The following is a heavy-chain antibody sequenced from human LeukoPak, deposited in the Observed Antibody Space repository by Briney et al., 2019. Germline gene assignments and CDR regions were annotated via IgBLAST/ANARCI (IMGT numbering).Heavy chain of an antibody. Sequence: SETLSLTCTVSGGSISSYYWSCIRKPAGKGLEWMGRIYTSGSTNYNPSLKSRVTMSVDTSKNQFSLKLSSLTAADAAVYYCARDFFNYYGSGSYSIHGMDVWGQGITVIVSS. D-gene: IGHD3-10*01. J-gene: IGHJ6*02. CDR2: IYTSGST. V-gene: IGHV4-4*07. CDR1: GGSISSYY. CDR3: ARDFFNYYGSGSYSIHGMDV.